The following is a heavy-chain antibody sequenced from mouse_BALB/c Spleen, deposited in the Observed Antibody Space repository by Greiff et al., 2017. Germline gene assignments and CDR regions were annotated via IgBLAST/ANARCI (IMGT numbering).Heavy chain of an antibody. CDR3: ASLYGNYIYYYALDY. J-gene: IGHJ4*01. D-gene: IGHD2-10*02. CDR2: INPSNGRT. Sequence: QVQLQQPGAELVKPGASVKLSCKASGYTFTSYWMHWVKQRPGQGLEWIGEINPSNGRTNYNEKFKSKATLTVDKSSSTAYMQLSSLTSEDSTVYCCASLYGNYIYYYALDYWGQGTSVTVSA. CDR1: GYTFTSYW. V-gene: IGHV1S81*02.